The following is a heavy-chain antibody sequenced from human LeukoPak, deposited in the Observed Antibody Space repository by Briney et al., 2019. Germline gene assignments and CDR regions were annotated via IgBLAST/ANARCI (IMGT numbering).Heavy chain of an antibody. CDR2: IYYSGST. CDR3: ARVTGYMTEDFFDY. V-gene: IGHV4-59*01. J-gene: IGHJ4*02. CDR1: GGSISSYY. Sequence: SETLSLTCTDSGGSISSYYWSWIRQPPGKGLEWIGYIYYSGSTDYNPSLKSRVTISVDTSRNQFSLRLSSVTAADTAVYYCARVTGYMTEDFFDYWGQGTLVTVSS. D-gene: IGHD6-13*01.